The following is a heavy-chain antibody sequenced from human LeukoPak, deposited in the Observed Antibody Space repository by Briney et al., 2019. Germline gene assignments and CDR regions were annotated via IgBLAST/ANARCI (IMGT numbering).Heavy chain of an antibody. D-gene: IGHD3-10*01. Sequence: ASVKVSCKASGYTFTSYGISWVRQAPGQGLEWMGWISAYNGNTNYAQKPQGRVTMTTDTSTSTAYMELRSLRSDDTAVYYCARGRSYYGSGSYYNWFDPWGQGTLVTVSS. CDR2: ISAYNGNT. CDR3: ARGRSYYGSGSYYNWFDP. J-gene: IGHJ5*02. V-gene: IGHV1-18*01. CDR1: GYTFTSYG.